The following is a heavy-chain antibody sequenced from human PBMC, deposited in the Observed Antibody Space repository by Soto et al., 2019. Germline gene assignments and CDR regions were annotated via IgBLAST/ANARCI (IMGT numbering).Heavy chain of an antibody. CDR3: ARETGIRHDAFDI. V-gene: IGHV4-59*01. J-gene: IGHJ3*02. CDR2: IYYSGST. Sequence: QVQLQESGPGLVKPSETLSLTCTVSGGSISSYYWSWIRQPPGKGLEWIGYIYYSGSTNYNPSLKSRGTISVDTSKDQCSLKLSSVTAADTAVYYCARETGIRHDAFDIWGQGQMVTVSA. CDR1: GGSISSYY.